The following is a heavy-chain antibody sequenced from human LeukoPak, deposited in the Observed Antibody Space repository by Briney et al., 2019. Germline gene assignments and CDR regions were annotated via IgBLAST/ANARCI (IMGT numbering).Heavy chain of an antibody. CDR3: ARHGYYYYYYMDV. CDR2: ISAYNGNT. V-gene: IGHV1-18*01. CDR1: GGTFSSYA. Sequence: ASVKVSCKASGGTFSSYAISWVRQDPGQGLEWMGWISAYNGNTNYAQKLQGRVTMTTATSTSTAYMELRSLRSDDTAVYYCARHGYYYYYYMDVWGKGTTVTVSS. J-gene: IGHJ6*03.